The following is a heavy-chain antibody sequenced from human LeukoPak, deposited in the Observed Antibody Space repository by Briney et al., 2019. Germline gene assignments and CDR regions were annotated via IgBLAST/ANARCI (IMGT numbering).Heavy chain of an antibody. V-gene: IGHV1-18*01. D-gene: IGHD3-10*01. CDR2: ISAYNGNT. Sequence: ASVKVSCKASGYTFTSYGISWVRQAPGQGLEWMGWISAYNGNTNYAQKLQGRVTMTTDTSTSTAYMELRSLRSDDTAVYYCARDILAGFSRGSYDYWGQGTLVTVSS. CDR1: GYTFTSYG. J-gene: IGHJ4*02. CDR3: ARDILAGFSRGSYDY.